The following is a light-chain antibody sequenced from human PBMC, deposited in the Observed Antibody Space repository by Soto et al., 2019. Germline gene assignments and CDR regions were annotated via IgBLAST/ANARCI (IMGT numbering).Light chain of an antibody. V-gene: IGKV1-5*03. CDR2: KAS. Sequence: DIQMTQSPSTLSASVGDRVTITCRASQNISRWLAWYQQKPGKAPKFLIYKASGLEIGVPSRFSGSGSGTEFTLTISSLQPDDFATYYCQQYNSYSTFGQGTKVDI. CDR1: QNISRW. J-gene: IGKJ1*01. CDR3: QQYNSYST.